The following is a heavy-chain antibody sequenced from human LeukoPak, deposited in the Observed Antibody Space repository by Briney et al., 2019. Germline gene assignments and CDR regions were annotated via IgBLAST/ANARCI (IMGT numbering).Heavy chain of an antibody. Sequence: PSETLSLTCTVSGGSISSYYWSWIRQPAGKGLEWIGRIYTSGSTNYNPSLKSRVTISVDPSKNQFSLKLSSVTAADTAVYYCARESFNRIVVAGTDAFDIWGQGTMVTVSS. CDR1: GGSISSYY. CDR3: ARESFNRIVVAGTDAFDI. V-gene: IGHV4-4*07. D-gene: IGHD3-22*01. J-gene: IGHJ3*02. CDR2: IYTSGST.